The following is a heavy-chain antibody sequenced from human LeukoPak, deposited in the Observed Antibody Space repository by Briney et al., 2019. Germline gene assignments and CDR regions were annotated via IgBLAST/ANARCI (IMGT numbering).Heavy chain of an antibody. V-gene: IGHV4-39*01. CDR1: GGSISSSSYY. D-gene: IGHD3-10*01. J-gene: IGHJ5*02. Sequence: SETLSLTCTVSGGSISSSSYYWGWIRQPPGKGLEWTGSIYYSGSTYYNPSLKSRVTISVDTSKNQFSLKLSSVTAADTAVYYCASELLWFGELSDWFDPWGQGTLVTVSS. CDR2: IYYSGST. CDR3: ASELLWFGELSDWFDP.